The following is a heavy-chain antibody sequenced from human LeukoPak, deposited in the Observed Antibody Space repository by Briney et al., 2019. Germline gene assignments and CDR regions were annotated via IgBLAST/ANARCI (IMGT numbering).Heavy chain of an antibody. CDR2: INPAGSET. D-gene: IGHD3-10*01. V-gene: IGHV3-7*01. Sequence: GGSLRLSCAASGFSFSAYWMTWVRQAPGTGLEWVANINPAGSETYYVDPVKGRFNISRDNAKNLVYLQMNSLRAEDTAVYHCARFGYVASVDVWGQGTPVTVSS. CDR3: ARFGYVASVDV. J-gene: IGHJ4*02. CDR1: GFSFSAYW.